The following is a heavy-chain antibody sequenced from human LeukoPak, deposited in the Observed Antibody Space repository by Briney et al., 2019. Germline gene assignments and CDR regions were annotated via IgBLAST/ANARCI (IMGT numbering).Heavy chain of an antibody. CDR2: FDPEDGET. Sequence: ASVKVSCKVSGYTLTELSLHWVRQAPGKGLEWMGGFDPEDGETIYAQKFQGRVTMTEDTSTDTAYMELNSLRSDDTAVYYCATDPGEIVPAAKGPRGDYCYGMDVWGQGTTVTVSS. J-gene: IGHJ6*02. CDR3: ATDPGEIVPAAKGPRGDYCYGMDV. V-gene: IGHV1-24*01. D-gene: IGHD2-2*01. CDR1: GYTLTELS.